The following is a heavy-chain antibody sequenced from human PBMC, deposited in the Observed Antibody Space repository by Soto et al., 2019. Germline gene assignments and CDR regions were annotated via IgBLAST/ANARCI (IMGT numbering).Heavy chain of an antibody. CDR2: IIPIFGTA. Sequence: SVKVSCKASGGTFSSYAISWVRQAPGQGLEWMGGIIPIFGTANYAQKFQGRVTISADRSMTTAYLHLRSLEASDSATYFCARQGFSKHYFYAADVWGQGTTVTVSS. CDR3: ARQGFSKHYFYAADV. CDR1: GGTFSSYA. V-gene: IGHV1-69*06. J-gene: IGHJ6*02. D-gene: IGHD6-13*01.